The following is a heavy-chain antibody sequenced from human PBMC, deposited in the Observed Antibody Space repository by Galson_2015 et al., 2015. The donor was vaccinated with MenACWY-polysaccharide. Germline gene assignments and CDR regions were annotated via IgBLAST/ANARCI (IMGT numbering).Heavy chain of an antibody. V-gene: IGHV3-7*01. D-gene: IGHD2-2*01. CDR1: GFSFNNHW. CDR2: MNQDGSVK. CDR3: ARGGLPGAMDL. Sequence: SLRLSCAASGFSFNNHWMNWVRQAPGKGPEWVANMNQDGSVKYYIDSVKGRFTISRDNAKNSLSLQMNRLRGDDTAVYYCARGGLPGAMDLWGQGTLVTVSS. J-gene: IGHJ5*02.